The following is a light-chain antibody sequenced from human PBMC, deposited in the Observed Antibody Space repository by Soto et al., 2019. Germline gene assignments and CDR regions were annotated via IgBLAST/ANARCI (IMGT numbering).Light chain of an antibody. CDR3: SSYTTSSTVV. CDR1: SSDVGAYDY. V-gene: IGLV2-14*03. Sequence: QSALTQPASVSGSPGQSITISCTGTSSDVGAYDYVSWYQQHPGKAPKVMIYDVSNWSSGVPNRFSGSKSGNTASLTISGLQAEDEADYYCSSYTTSSTVVFGGGTKLTVL. J-gene: IGLJ2*01. CDR2: DVS.